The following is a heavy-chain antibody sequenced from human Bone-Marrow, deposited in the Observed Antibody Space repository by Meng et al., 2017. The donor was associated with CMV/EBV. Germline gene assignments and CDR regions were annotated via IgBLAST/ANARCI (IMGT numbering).Heavy chain of an antibody. D-gene: IGHD3-3*01. CDR3: AILYDFWSGYYRRSDY. CDR1: GYSISSGYY. J-gene: IGHJ4*02. V-gene: IGHV4-38-2*02. CDR2: INHSGST. Sequence: SETLSLTCTVSGYSISSGYYWGWIRQPPGKGLEWIGEINHSGSTNYNPSLKSRVTISVDTSKNQFSLKLSSVTAADTAVYYCAILYDFWSGYYRRSDYWGQGTLVTVSS.